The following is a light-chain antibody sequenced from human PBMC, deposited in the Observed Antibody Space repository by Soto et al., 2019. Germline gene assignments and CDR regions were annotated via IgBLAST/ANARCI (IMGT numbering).Light chain of an antibody. V-gene: IGKV3-20*01. J-gene: IGKJ4*01. CDR3: QQYANSPLT. Sequence: EIVLTQSPGTLSLSPGERATLSCRASQSVRSTYLAWYQQKPGQAPRLLIYGASIRPTGIPDRFSGSGSGTDFTLTSSLLEPEECAVYYCQQYANSPLTFGGGTKVELQ. CDR1: QSVRSTY. CDR2: GAS.